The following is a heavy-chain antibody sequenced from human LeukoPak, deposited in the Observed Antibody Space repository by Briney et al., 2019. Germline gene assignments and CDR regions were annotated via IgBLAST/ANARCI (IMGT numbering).Heavy chain of an antibody. V-gene: IGHV1-2*02. CDR1: GYTFTGYY. CDR3: GGVGASGGDDAFDI. J-gene: IGHJ3*02. D-gene: IGHD1-26*01. CDR2: INPNSGGT. Sequence: ASVKVSCKASGYTFTGYYMHWVRQAPGQGLEWMGWINPNSGGTNYAQKFQGRVTMTRDTSISTAYMELSRLRSDDTAVYYCGGVGASGGDDAFDIWGQGTMVTVSS.